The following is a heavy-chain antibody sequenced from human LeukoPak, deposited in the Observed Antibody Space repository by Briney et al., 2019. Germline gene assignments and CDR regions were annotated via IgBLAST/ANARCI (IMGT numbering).Heavy chain of an antibody. J-gene: IGHJ5*02. Sequence: EESLKISCKGSGYSFSTYWIAWVRQMPGKGLEWVGIIYPGDSDTRYSPSFQGHVTISADKSINTAYLQWSSLKASDTAMYYCAKSYYDSGSYYNWFDPWGQGTLVTVSS. CDR3: AKSYYDSGSYYNWFDP. CDR1: GYSFSTYW. D-gene: IGHD3-10*01. V-gene: IGHV5-51*01. CDR2: IYPGDSDT.